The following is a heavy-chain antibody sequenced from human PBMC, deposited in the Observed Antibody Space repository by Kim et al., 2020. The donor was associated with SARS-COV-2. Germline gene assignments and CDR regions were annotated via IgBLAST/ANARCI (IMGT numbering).Heavy chain of an antibody. D-gene: IGHD5-12*01. CDR2: ITSNGFTI. V-gene: IGHV3-74*01. CDR3: RRARGSHTFDI. CDR1: GFKFNDYS. J-gene: IGHJ3*02. Sequence: GGSLRLSCAASGFKFNDYSMHWVRQVPGKGLEWVAYITSNGFTINYADPLKDRFIVSRVNSENTLYLQMNNLRVEDTAVYFCRRARGSHTFDIWGQGTMVTVSS.